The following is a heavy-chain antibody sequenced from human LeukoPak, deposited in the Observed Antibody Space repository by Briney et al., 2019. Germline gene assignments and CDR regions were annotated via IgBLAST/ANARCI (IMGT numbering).Heavy chain of an antibody. V-gene: IGHV1-18*01. J-gene: IGHJ4*02. D-gene: IGHD6-19*01. CDR1: GYTFTSYG. Sequence: ASVKVSCKASGYTFTSYGISWVRQAPGQGLEWMGWISAYNGNTNYAQKLQGRDTMTTDTSTSTAYMELRSLRSDDTAVYYCARDSIAVAGIDGSDYWGQGTLVTVSS. CDR2: ISAYNGNT. CDR3: ARDSIAVAGIDGSDY.